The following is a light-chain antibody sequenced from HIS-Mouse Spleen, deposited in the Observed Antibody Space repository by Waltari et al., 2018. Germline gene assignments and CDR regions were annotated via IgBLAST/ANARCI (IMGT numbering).Light chain of an antibody. V-gene: IGLV3-1*01. CDR3: QAWDSSTAWM. J-gene: IGLJ3*02. CDR2: QDS. Sequence: SYELTQPPSVSVSPGQTASITCSGDKLGDKYACWYQQKPGQSPVLVIYQDSKRPSGIPEGFSGSNSGNTATLTISGTQAMDEADYYCQAWDSSTAWMFGGGTKLTVL. CDR1: KLGDKY.